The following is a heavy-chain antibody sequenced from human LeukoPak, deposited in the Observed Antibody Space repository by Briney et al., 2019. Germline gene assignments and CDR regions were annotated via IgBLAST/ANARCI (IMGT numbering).Heavy chain of an antibody. Sequence: GGSLRLSCAASGFTFSSYAMSWVRQAPGKGLEWVSYISSSSSTIYYADSVKGRFTISRDNAKNSLYLQMNSLRAEDTAVYYCARDTRSIYDFWSGYSYYFDYWGQGTLVTVSS. CDR1: GFTFSSYA. CDR3: ARDTRSIYDFWSGYSYYFDY. CDR2: ISSSSSTI. J-gene: IGHJ4*02. V-gene: IGHV3-48*04. D-gene: IGHD3-3*01.